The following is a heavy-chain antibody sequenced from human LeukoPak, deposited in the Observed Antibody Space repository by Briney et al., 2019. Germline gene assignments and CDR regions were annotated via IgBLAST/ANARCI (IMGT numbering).Heavy chain of an antibody. CDR2: IWYDGSNK. V-gene: IGHV3-33*01. J-gene: IGHJ4*02. CDR3: ARGFLKYSSGWYGDY. D-gene: IGHD6-19*01. Sequence: PGGSLRLSCAASGFTFSSYVMHWVRQAPGKGLEWVAIIWYDGSNKYYADSVKGRFTTSRDNSENTLYLQMNSLRAEDTAVYYCARGFLKYSSGWYGDYWGQGTLVTVSS. CDR1: GFTFSSYV.